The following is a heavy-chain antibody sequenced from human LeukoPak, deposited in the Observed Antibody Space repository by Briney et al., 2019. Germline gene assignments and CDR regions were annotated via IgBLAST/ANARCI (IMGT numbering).Heavy chain of an antibody. V-gene: IGHV3-7*01. J-gene: IGHJ3*02. CDR1: GFTFSSYW. CDR3: ARDGARVVLRFLEPNAFDI. D-gene: IGHD3-3*01. CDR2: IKQDGSEK. Sequence: GGSLRLSCAASGFTFSSYWMSWVRQAPGKGLEWVANIKQDGSEKYYVDSVKGRFTISRDNAKNSLYLQMNSLRAEDTAVYYCARDGARVVLRFLEPNAFDIWGQGTMVTVSS.